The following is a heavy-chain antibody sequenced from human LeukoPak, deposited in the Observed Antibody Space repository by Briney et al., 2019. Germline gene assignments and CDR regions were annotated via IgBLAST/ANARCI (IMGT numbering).Heavy chain of an antibody. J-gene: IGHJ6*04. CDR1: GFTFSTYW. V-gene: IGHV3-7*01. D-gene: IGHD1-26*01. CDR2: IKQDGSEK. CDR3: ASGPPGWANNKIDV. Sequence: PGGSLRLSCAASGFTFSTYWMTWVRQAPGKGLEWVANIKQDGSEKFYVDSVVGRFTISRDNAQNSLYPQMNGLRGEDTAVYYCASGPPGWANNKIDVWGKGTTVTVSS.